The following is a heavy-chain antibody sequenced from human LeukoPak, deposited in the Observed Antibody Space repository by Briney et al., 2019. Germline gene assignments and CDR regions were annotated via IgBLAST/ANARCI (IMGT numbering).Heavy chain of an antibody. CDR1: GFTFSSYA. D-gene: IGHD1-26*01. Sequence: GGSLRLSCPASGFTFSSYAMSWVRQAPGKGLEWVSAISGSGGSTYYADSVKGRFTISRDNSKNTLYLQMSSLRDEDTAMYYCARGGRRYDYYYHMDVWGKGTTVTVSS. CDR3: ARGGRRYDYYYHMDV. CDR2: ISGSGGST. J-gene: IGHJ6*03. V-gene: IGHV3-23*01.